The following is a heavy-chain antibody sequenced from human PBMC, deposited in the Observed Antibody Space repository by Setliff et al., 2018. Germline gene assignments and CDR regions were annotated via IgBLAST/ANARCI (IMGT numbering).Heavy chain of an antibody. CDR1: GYTFTSYD. Sequence: ASVKVSCKASGYTFTSYDINWVRQATGQGLEWMGWMNPNSGNTGYAQKLQGRVTMTRNTSISTAYMELSSLRSEDTAVYYCARVYCSGGSCDKPISDYWGQGTLVTVSS. V-gene: IGHV1-8*02. J-gene: IGHJ4*02. CDR2: MNPNSGNT. CDR3: ARVYCSGGSCDKPISDY. D-gene: IGHD2-15*01.